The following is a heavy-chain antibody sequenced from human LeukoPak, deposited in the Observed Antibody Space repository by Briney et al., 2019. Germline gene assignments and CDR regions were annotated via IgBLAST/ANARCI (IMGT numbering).Heavy chain of an antibody. CDR1: GFTFSDYY. CDR3: ARDITVTPDDY. D-gene: IGHD4-17*01. CDR2: ISGSGGST. Sequence: GGSLRLSCAASGFTFSDYYMSWIRQAPGKGLEWVSTISGSGGSTYYADSVKGRFTISRDNAKNSLYQQMNSLRAEDTAVYYCARDITVTPDDYWGQGTLVTVSS. V-gene: IGHV3-11*04. J-gene: IGHJ4*02.